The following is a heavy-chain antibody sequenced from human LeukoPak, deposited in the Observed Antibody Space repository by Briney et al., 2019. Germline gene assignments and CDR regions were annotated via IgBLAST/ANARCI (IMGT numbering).Heavy chain of an antibody. J-gene: IGHJ4*02. D-gene: IGHD6-19*01. V-gene: IGHV3-48*01. CDR1: EFTFSPYS. CDR3: ARSVEGSFDY. Sequence: PGGSLRLSCATSEFTFSPYSFNWVRQAPGKGLEWISYINAHRTIYYADSVEGRFTISRDNAKNSAYLQLNSLRVEDTAMYYCARSVEGSFDYWGQGTLVTVSS. CDR2: INAHRTI.